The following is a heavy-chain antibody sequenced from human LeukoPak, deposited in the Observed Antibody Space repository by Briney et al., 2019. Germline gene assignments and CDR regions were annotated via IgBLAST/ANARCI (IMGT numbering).Heavy chain of an antibody. D-gene: IGHD3-22*01. J-gene: IGHJ4*02. CDR1: GFTFSSYS. V-gene: IGHV3-21*01. CDR3: ARAVPSTYYYDSSGYPDY. Sequence: KPGGSLRLSCAASGFTFSSYSMNWVRQAPGKGLEWVSSISGSSSYIYYADSVKGRFTISRDNAKNSLYLQMNSLRAEDTAVYYCARAVPSTYYYDSSGYPDYWGQGTLVTVSS. CDR2: ISGSSSYI.